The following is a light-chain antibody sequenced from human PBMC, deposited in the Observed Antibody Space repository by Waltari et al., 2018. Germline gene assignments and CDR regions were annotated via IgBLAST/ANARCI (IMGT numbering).Light chain of an antibody. Sequence: QPVLTQPPSASGTPGQRVTMSCSGSRSNVGNNFVFRYQQLPGTAPRLLIYRNTHRPSGVPDRFSASKSETSASLVISGLRSDDESDYYCATWDDSLGGPVFGGGTKLTVL. CDR3: ATWDDSLGGPV. J-gene: IGLJ3*02. V-gene: IGLV1-47*01. CDR2: RNT. CDR1: RSNVGNNF.